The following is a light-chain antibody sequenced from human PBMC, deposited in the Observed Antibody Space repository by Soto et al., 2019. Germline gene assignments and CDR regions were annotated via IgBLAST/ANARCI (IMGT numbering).Light chain of an antibody. Sequence: QSALTQPASVSGSPGQSITIGCTGTSSDVGGDNHVSRYQQYPGQAPKVIIYELSNRASGIYNRFSGSKSGNTASLTIYGLQSEDEAAYYCSSYTSSSAILYVFGTGTKLTVL. V-gene: IGLV2-14*01. CDR1: SSDVGGDNH. J-gene: IGLJ1*01. CDR2: ELS. CDR3: SSYTSSSAILYV.